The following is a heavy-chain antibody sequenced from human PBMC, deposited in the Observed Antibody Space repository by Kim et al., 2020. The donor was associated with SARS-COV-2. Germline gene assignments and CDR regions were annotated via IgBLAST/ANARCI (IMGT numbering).Heavy chain of an antibody. CDR1: GGSFSGYY. J-gene: IGHJ4*02. CDR3: ARGFYSSSWYSY. CDR2: INHSGST. D-gene: IGHD6-13*01. Sequence: SETLSLTCAVYGGSFSGYYWSWIRQPPGKGLEWIGEINHSGSTNYNPSLKSRVTISVDTSKNQFSLKLSSVTAADTAVYYCARGFYSSSWYSYWGQGTLV. V-gene: IGHV4-34*01.